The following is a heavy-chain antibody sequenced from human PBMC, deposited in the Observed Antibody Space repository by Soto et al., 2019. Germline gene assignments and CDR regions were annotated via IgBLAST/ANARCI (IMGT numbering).Heavy chain of an antibody. CDR2: NYHSGST. J-gene: IGHJ4*02. Sequence: QVQLQESGPGLVKPSETLSLTCTVSGATITDYYWSWIRQSPGKGLEWIGYNYHSGSTYYNPSLKSLVTISIDTSKTQFSLKLSSVSAADTAVYYCARASRNYFDYWGQGTLVTVSS. CDR3: ARASRNYFDY. CDR1: GATITDYY. V-gene: IGHV4-59*01.